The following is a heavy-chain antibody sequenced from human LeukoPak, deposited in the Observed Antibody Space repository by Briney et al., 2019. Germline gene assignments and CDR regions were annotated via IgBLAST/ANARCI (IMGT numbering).Heavy chain of an antibody. CDR3: ARDLRTWSPGY. CDR1: GFTFSSYA. Sequence: GRSLRLSCAASGFTFSSYAMHWVRQAPGKGLEWVAVISYDGSNKYYADSVKGRFTISRDNSKNTLYLQMNSLRAEDTAVYYCARDLRTWSPGYWGQGTLVTVSS. CDR2: ISYDGSNK. J-gene: IGHJ4*02. V-gene: IGHV3-30*04. D-gene: IGHD1-1*01.